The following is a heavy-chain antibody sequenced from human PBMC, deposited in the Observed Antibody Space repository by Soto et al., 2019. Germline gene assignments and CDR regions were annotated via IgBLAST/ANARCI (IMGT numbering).Heavy chain of an antibody. CDR1: GGSISSGGYY. Sequence: QVQLQESGPGLLKPSQTLSLTCTVSGGSISSGGYYWSWIRQHPGKGLEWIGYIYYSGSTYYNPSLKSRVTISVDTSKNQFSLKLSSVTAADTAVYYCARDQRIAARPTYYYYGMDVWGQGTTVTVSS. J-gene: IGHJ6*02. CDR3: ARDQRIAARPTYYYYGMDV. D-gene: IGHD6-6*01. V-gene: IGHV4-31*03. CDR2: IYYSGST.